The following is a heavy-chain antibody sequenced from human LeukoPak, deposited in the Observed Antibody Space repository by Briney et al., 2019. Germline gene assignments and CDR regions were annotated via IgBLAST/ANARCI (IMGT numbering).Heavy chain of an antibody. D-gene: IGHD3-16*02. Sequence: PGRSLRLSCAASGFTFSSYAMHCVRQAPGKGLEWVAVISYDGSNKYYADSVKGRFTISRDNSKNTLYLQMNSLRAEDTAVYYCARDFTFGGVIAALDYWGQGTLVTVSS. CDR1: GFTFSSYA. J-gene: IGHJ4*02. V-gene: IGHV3-30-3*01. CDR2: ISYDGSNK. CDR3: ARDFTFGGVIAALDY.